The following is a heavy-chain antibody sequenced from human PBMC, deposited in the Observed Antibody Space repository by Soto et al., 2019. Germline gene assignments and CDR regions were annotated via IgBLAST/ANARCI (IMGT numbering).Heavy chain of an antibody. CDR2: ISGGGGDT. CDR1: RFTYSSYA. Sequence: EVQLLESGGGLVQPGGSLRLSCAASRFTYSSYALAWVRQAPGKGLEWFSSISGGGGDTSYADSVRGRFTISRDNSKNTLYLQMNSLSAEDAAVYYCVRSFTWYSEADYWGQGTLVTVSS. V-gene: IGHV3-23*01. CDR3: VRSFTWYSEADY. D-gene: IGHD6-13*01. J-gene: IGHJ4*02.